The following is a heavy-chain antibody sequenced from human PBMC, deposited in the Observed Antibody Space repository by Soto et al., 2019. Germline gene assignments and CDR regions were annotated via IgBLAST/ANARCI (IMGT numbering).Heavy chain of an antibody. CDR1: GYTFTSYA. V-gene: IGHV1-3*05. Sequence: QVQLVQSGAEEKKPGASVKVSCKASGYTFTSYAMHWVRQAPGQRLEWMGWINAGNGNTKYSQKFQGRVTITRDTSASTAYTDLSSLRSEDSALYDCARIIMVVPALDYWGQGTLVTVSS. J-gene: IGHJ4*02. CDR3: ARIIMVVPALDY. D-gene: IGHD2-21*02. CDR2: INAGNGNT.